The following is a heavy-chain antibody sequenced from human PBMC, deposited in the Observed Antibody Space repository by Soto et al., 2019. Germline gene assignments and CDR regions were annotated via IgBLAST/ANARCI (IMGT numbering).Heavy chain of an antibody. CDR1: GYSFTSYW. CDR2: IDPSDSYT. J-gene: IGHJ6*02. D-gene: IGHD3-3*01. V-gene: IGHV5-10-1*01. Sequence: RGESLKISCKGSGYSFTSYWISWVRQMPGKGLEWMGRIDPSDSYTNYSPSFQGHVTISADKSISTAYLQWSSLKASDTAMYYCARQGYYDFWSGYPKYGMDVWGQGTTVTVSS. CDR3: ARQGYYDFWSGYPKYGMDV.